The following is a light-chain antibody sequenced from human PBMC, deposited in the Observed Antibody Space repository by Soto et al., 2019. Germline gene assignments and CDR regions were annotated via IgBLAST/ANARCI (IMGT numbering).Light chain of an antibody. Sequence: SQFTQSPSSLCASVGDRVTISCRVCQGISRYLAWYQQKKGKAPKLLIYAASTLQNGVPSRFSGSGYGTDFNLTISSLQTEDFATYYCQQLNSYPITFGQGTRLEIK. J-gene: IGKJ5*01. CDR3: QQLNSYPIT. CDR1: QGISRY. V-gene: IGKV1-9*01. CDR2: AAS.